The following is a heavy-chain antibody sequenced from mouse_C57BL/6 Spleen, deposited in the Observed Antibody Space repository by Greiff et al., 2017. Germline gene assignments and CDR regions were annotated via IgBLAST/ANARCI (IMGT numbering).Heavy chain of an antibody. CDR3: ARDRGDGYYFDY. CDR1: GFTFSSYA. J-gene: IGHJ2*01. CDR2: ISDGGSYT. Sequence: VQLKESGGGLVKPGGSLKLSCAASGFTFSSYAMSWVRQTPEKRLEWVATISDGGSYTYYPDNVKGRFTISRDNAKNNLYLQMSHLKSEDKAMYYCARDRGDGYYFDYWGQGTTLTVSS. D-gene: IGHD2-3*01. V-gene: IGHV5-4*01.